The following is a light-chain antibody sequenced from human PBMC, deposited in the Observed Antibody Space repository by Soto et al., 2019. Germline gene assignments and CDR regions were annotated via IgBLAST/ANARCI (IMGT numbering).Light chain of an antibody. J-gene: IGLJ2*01. CDR2: DVS. V-gene: IGLV2-14*01. CDR1: SSDVGGYNY. Sequence: QSALTQPASVSGSPGQSITISCTGTSSDVGGYNYVSWYQQHPGKAPKLMIYDVSNRPSGVSNRFSGSKSGNTASLTISGIQAEDEGDYYCSSYTSSSTLGGVVFGGGTKLTVL. CDR3: SSYTSSSTLGGVV.